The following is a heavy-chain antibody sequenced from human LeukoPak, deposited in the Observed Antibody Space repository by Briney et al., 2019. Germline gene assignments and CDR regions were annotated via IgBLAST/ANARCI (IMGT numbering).Heavy chain of an antibody. CDR3: AKDTEGYTYGYYYYGMDV. J-gene: IGHJ6*02. Sequence: GGSLRLSCAASGFTFITYAMTWVRQAPGKGLEWVSLISGDSGSTYYADSVKGRFTISRDNSKNSLYLQMNSLRNDDTALYYCAKDTEGYTYGYYYYGMDVWGQGTTVTVSS. CDR1: GFTFITYA. V-gene: IGHV3-43*02. D-gene: IGHD5-18*01. CDR2: ISGDSGST.